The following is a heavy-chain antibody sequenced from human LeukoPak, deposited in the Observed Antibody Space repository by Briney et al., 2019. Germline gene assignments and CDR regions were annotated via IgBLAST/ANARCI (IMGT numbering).Heavy chain of an antibody. CDR3: ATGGGYRFAY. D-gene: IGHD6-25*01. CDR1: GYSITNYA. CDR2: INTNTEKS. J-gene: IGHJ4*02. V-gene: IGHV7-4-1*02. Sequence: ASVKVSWKASGYSITNYAILWVRQAAGQGLEWKGWINTNTEKSTYAPGFTGRYVFSLDSSVNTAYLQISSLKAEDTALYYCATGGGYRFAYWGQGTLVTVSS.